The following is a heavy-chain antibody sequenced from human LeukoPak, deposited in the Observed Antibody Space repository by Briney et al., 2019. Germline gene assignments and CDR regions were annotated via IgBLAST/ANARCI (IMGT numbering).Heavy chain of an antibody. CDR1: WFTFRTYA. Sequence: GGSLRLSCAASWFTFRTYAMNWVRQAPEKGLEWVSSISDSTTYIYYADSVKGRFTISRDNAKNSLYLQMNSLRAEDTAVYYCARYYGSGSPPFDSWGQGTLVTVSS. CDR2: ISDSTTYI. J-gene: IGHJ4*02. D-gene: IGHD3-10*01. CDR3: ARYYGSGSPPFDS. V-gene: IGHV3-21*01.